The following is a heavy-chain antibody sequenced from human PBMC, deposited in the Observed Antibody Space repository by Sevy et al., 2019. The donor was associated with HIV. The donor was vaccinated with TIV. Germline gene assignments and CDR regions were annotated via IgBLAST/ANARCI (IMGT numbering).Heavy chain of an antibody. J-gene: IGHJ4*02. CDR2: IKADGSDK. Sequence: GGSLRLSCAASGFTFSIYYMTWARQAPGKGLEWVANIKADGSDKYYVDSVKGRFTISRDNAQNSLYLQMNSLTAEDTAVYYWARKYGSCGYFDYWGQGTLVTVSS. D-gene: IGHD3-22*01. CDR1: GFTFSIYY. CDR3: ARKYGSCGYFDY. V-gene: IGHV3-7*01.